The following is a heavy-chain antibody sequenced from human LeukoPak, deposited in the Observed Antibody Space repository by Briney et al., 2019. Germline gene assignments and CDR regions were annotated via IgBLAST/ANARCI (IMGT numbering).Heavy chain of an antibody. J-gene: IGHJ2*01. CDR1: GFTFSSYE. Sequence: GGSLRLSCAASGFTFSSYEMNWVRQAPGKGLEWLSYISTSAGTIYYADSVKGRFTISRDNPKNSLYLQMNSLRAEDTAVYYCGRALNFDLWGRGTLVTVSS. CDR3: GRALNFDL. V-gene: IGHV3-48*03. CDR2: ISTSAGTI. D-gene: IGHD4/OR15-4a*01.